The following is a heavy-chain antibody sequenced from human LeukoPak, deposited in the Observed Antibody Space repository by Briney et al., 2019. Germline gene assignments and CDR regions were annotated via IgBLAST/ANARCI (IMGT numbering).Heavy chain of an antibody. J-gene: IGHJ4*02. V-gene: IGHV3-30*18. CDR1: GFTFSSYG. Sequence: GGSLRLSCAASGFTFSSYGMHWVRQAPGKGLEWVAVISYDGRDKYSADSVKGRFTISRDNSKNTLYLQMNSLRAEDTALYYCAKDFSSDSADYFFDYWGQGTLVTVSS. D-gene: IGHD2-15*01. CDR2: ISYDGRDK. CDR3: AKDFSSDSADYFFDY.